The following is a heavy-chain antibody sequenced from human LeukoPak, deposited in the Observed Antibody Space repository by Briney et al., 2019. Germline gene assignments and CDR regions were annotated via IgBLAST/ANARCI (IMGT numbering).Heavy chain of an antibody. CDR2: IYHSGST. V-gene: IGHV4-30-2*01. Sequence: PSETLFLTCAVSGGSISSGGYSWSWIRQPPGKGLEWIGYIYHSGSTYYNPSLKSRVTISVDRSKNQFSLKLSSVTAADTAVYYCAREMAGYCSGGSCYSGVFDYWGQGTLVTVSS. CDR1: GGSISSGGYS. CDR3: AREMAGYCSGGSCYSGVFDY. D-gene: IGHD2-15*01. J-gene: IGHJ4*02.